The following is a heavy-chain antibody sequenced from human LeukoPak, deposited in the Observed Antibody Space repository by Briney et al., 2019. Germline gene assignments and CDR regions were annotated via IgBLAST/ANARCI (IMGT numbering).Heavy chain of an antibody. Sequence: GRSLRLSCAASGFTFSSYAMHWVRQAPGKGLEWVAVISYDGSNKYYADSVKGRFTISRDNSKNTLYLQMNSLIAEDTAVYYCARPTAMVTAYFDYWGQGGLVTVSS. V-gene: IGHV3-30-3*01. J-gene: IGHJ4*02. CDR3: ARPTAMVTAYFDY. CDR2: ISYDGSNK. CDR1: GFTFSSYA. D-gene: IGHD5-18*01.